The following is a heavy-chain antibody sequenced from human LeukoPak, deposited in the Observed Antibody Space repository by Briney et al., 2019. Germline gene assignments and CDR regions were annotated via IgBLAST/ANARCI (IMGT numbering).Heavy chain of an antibody. CDR1: GYTFTFQY. V-gene: IGHV1-2*02. CDR2: IKPNSGAT. Sequence: GASVKVSCKASGYTFTFQYMHWVRQAPGQGLEWIGLIKPNSGATGYAQQYQGRVTMTRDTSINTAYMDLSSLTSDDTAVYYCVTDQDRGRGTLVTVS. CDR3: VTDQD. J-gene: IGHJ1*01.